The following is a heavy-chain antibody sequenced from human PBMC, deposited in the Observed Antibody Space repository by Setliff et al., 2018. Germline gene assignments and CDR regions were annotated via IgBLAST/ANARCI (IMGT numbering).Heavy chain of an antibody. J-gene: IGHJ3*02. D-gene: IGHD3-22*01. CDR1: GFDFSDIA. CDR3: AKDMAYDSSGYQLNAFDI. Sequence: GGSLRLSCAASGFDFSDIAMTWVRQAPGKGLEWVSIISASGDTTYYADSVKGRFTISRDNSKNSLYLQLNSLRAEDTALYYCAKDMAYDSSGYQLNAFDIWGQGKMVTVSS. CDR2: ISASGDTT. V-gene: IGHV3-43*02.